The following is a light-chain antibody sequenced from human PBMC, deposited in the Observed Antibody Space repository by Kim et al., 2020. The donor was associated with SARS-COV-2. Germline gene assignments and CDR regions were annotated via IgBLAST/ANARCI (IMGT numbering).Light chain of an antibody. CDR1: SSDVGGYNY. CDR2: DVS. CDR3: SSYTSSRTWV. V-gene: IGLV2-14*04. Sequence: GQSITLSCTGTSSDVGGYNYVSWYQQHPGKAPKLMVYDVSQRPSGVSNRFSGSKSGNTASLTISGLQAEDEADYHCSSYTSSRTWVFGGGTQLTVL. J-gene: IGLJ3*02.